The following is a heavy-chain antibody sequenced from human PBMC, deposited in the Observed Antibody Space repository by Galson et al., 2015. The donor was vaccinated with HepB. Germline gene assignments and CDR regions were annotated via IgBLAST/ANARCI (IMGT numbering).Heavy chain of an antibody. V-gene: IGHV3-23*01. CDR2: ISGSGGST. CDR1: GFTFSSYA. CDR3: AKDARGWGDIVVVPAAGTGFDP. D-gene: IGHD2-2*01. J-gene: IGHJ5*02. Sequence: SLRLSCAASGFTFSSYAMSWVRQAPGKGLEWVSAISGSGGSTYYADSVKGRFTISRDNSKNTLYLQMNSLRAEDTAVYYCAKDARGWGDIVVVPAAGTGFDPWGQGTLVTVSS.